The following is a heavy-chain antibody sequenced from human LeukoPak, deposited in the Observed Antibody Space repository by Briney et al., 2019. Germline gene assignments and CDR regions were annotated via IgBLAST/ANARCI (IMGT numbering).Heavy chain of an antibody. CDR1: GFTFSSYA. V-gene: IGHV3-23*01. D-gene: IGHD3-22*01. CDR3: ARDHYYDSSGNYYGGYYFDY. CDR2: ISGSGGST. Sequence: GGSLRLSCAASGFTFSSYAMSWVRQAPGKGLEWVSAISGSGGSTYYADSVKGRFTISRDNSKNTLYLQMNSLRAEDTAVYYCARDHYYDSSGNYYGGYYFDYWGQGTLVTVSS. J-gene: IGHJ4*02.